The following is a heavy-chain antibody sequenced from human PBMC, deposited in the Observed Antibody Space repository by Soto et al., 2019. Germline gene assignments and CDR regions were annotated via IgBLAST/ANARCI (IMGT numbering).Heavy chain of an antibody. CDR2: TYYRSKWYN. CDR1: GDSVSSNSAA. D-gene: IGHD3-3*01. J-gene: IGHJ6*03. Sequence: SQTLSLTCVISGDSVSSNSAAWNWIRQSPSRGLEWLGRTYYRSKWYNDYAVSVKSRITINPDTSKNQFSLQLNSVTPEDTAVYYCARELFGVVIISNYYMDVWGKGTTVTVSS. CDR3: ARELFGVVIISNYYMDV. V-gene: IGHV6-1*01.